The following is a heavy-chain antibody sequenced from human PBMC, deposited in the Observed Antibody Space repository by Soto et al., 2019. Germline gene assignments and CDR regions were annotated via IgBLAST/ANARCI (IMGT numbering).Heavy chain of an antibody. CDR3: ARDGVPRAIDGMDV. CDR2: INPNSGGT. Sequence: EASVKVSCKASGYTFTGYYMHWVRQAPGQGLGWMGWINPNSGGTNYAQKFQGRVTMTRDTSISTAYMELSRLRSDDTAGYYCARDGVPRAIDGMDVWGQGTTVTVSS. CDR1: GYTFTGYY. D-gene: IGHD3-10*01. V-gene: IGHV1-2*02. J-gene: IGHJ6*02.